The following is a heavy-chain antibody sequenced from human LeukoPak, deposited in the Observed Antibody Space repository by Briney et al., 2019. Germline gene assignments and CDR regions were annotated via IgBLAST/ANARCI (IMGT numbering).Heavy chain of an antibody. CDR3: ARDPSYGGNRPGFDY. Sequence: ASVKVSCKASGYTFTSYGISWVRQAPGQGLEWMGWISAYNGNTNYAQKLQGRVTMTTDTSTSTAYMELRSLRSDDTAVYYYARDPSYGGNRPGFDYWGQGTLVTVSS. D-gene: IGHD4-23*01. V-gene: IGHV1-18*01. J-gene: IGHJ4*02. CDR1: GYTFTSYG. CDR2: ISAYNGNT.